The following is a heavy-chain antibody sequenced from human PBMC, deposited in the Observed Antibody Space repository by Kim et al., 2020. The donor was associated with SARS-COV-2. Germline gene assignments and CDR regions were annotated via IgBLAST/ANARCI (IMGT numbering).Heavy chain of an antibody. CDR1: GFTFSSYG. Sequence: GGSLRLSCAASGFTFSSYGMHWVRQAPGKGLEWVAVIWYDGSNKYYADSVKGRFTISRDNSKNTLYLQMNSLRAEDTAVYYCARGRSNTGSFDYWGQGTLVTVSS. CDR3: ARGRSNTGSFDY. D-gene: IGHD3-16*02. J-gene: IGHJ4*02. V-gene: IGHV3-33*01. CDR2: IWYDGSNK.